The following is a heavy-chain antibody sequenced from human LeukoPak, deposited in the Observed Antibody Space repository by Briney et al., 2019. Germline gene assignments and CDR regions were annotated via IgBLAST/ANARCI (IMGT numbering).Heavy chain of an antibody. Sequence: GGSLRLSCAASGFTFSSYAMSWVRQAPGKGLEWVSAISGSGGSTYYADSVKGRFTISRDNSKNTLYLQMNSLRAEDTAVYYCAKDQGRYYGSGSNQFDYWAQGTLVTVSS. D-gene: IGHD3-10*01. V-gene: IGHV3-23*01. CDR3: AKDQGRYYGSGSNQFDY. J-gene: IGHJ4*02. CDR2: ISGSGGST. CDR1: GFTFSSYA.